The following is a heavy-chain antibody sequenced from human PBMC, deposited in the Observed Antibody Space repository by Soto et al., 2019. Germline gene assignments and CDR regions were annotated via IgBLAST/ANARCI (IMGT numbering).Heavy chain of an antibody. J-gene: IGHJ2*01. V-gene: IGHV4-39*07. Sequence: ETLSLTCTVSGGSISSSSYYWGWIRQPPGKGLEWIGKVYHSGGTYYNPSLKSRVTISVDTSKNQFSLKLSSVTAADTAVYYCARRAGDQRDWYFDLWGRGTLVTVSS. D-gene: IGHD7-27*01. CDR1: GGSISSSSYY. CDR2: VYHSGGT. CDR3: ARRAGDQRDWYFDL.